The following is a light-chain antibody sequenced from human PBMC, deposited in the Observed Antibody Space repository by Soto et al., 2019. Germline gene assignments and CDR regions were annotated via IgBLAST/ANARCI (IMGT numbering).Light chain of an antibody. CDR2: EVT. CDR1: SDDVGAFNY. J-gene: IGLJ1*01. V-gene: IGLV2-14*01. Sequence: QSVLTQPASVSASLGQSITISCTGTSDDVGAFNYVSWYRQHPGKAPNLLIYEVTNRPSGISTRFSGSKSGNTASLTISDLQAEDEADFFCTSFTMSDSFVFGTGTKVTVL. CDR3: TSFTMSDSFV.